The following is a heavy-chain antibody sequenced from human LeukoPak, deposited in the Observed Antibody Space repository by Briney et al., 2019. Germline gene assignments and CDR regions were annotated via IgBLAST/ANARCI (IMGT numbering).Heavy chain of an antibody. CDR2: MYYSGST. V-gene: IGHV4-30-4*01. D-gene: IGHD3-22*01. Sequence: SETLSLTCTVSGGPISSGDYYWSWIRQPPGKGLEWIAYMYYSGSTYYNPSLKSRVTMSADTSKNQLSLKLSSVTAADTAVYYCARPYYYDSRIDPWGQGILVTVSS. CDR3: ARPYYYDSRIDP. CDR1: GGPISSGDYY. J-gene: IGHJ5*02.